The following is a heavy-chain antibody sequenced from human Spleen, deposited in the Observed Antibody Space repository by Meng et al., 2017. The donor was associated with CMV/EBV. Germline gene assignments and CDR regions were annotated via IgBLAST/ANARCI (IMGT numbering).Heavy chain of an antibody. J-gene: IGHJ5*02. CDR3: AHLRPSLVSPASAWFDP. CDR1: GFSLSTSEVG. D-gene: IGHD5/OR15-5a*01. V-gene: IGHV2-5*01. Sequence: SGPTLVKPTQTLTLTCTFSGFSLSTSEVGVVWIRQPPGKALEWLALIFWNDDTRYSPSLKSRLAISKDTSKNQVVLTMTNMDPVDTATYCCAHLRPSLVSPASAWFDPWGQGTLVTVSS. CDR2: IFWNDDT.